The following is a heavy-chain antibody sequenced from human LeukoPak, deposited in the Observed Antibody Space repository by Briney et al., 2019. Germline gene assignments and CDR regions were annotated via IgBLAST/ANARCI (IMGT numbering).Heavy chain of an antibody. CDR2: INWNGGST. CDR3: ARGLVEYYDFWSGYFYYMDV. Sequence: GGSLRLSCAASGFTFDDYGMSWVRHAPGKGLEWVSGINWNGGSTGYADSVKGRFTISRDNAKNSLYLQMNSLRAEDTALYYCARGLVEYYDFWSGYFYYMDVWGKGTTVTVSS. CDR1: GFTFDDYG. V-gene: IGHV3-20*04. J-gene: IGHJ6*03. D-gene: IGHD3-3*01.